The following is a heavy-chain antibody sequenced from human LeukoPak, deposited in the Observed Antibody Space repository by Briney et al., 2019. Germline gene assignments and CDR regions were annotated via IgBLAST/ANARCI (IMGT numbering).Heavy chain of an antibody. Sequence: PSETLSLTCIVSGGSISGYYWSWIRQPPGKGLEWIGYIYYSGSTNYNPSLKSRVTISVDTSKNQFSLKLSSVTAADTAVYYCARDRRGFDPWGQGTPVTVSS. J-gene: IGHJ5*02. CDR3: ARDRRGFDP. CDR2: IYYSGST. CDR1: GGSISGYY. V-gene: IGHV4-59*01.